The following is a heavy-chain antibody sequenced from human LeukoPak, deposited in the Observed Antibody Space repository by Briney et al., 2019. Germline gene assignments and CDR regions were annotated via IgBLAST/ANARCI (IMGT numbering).Heavy chain of an antibody. CDR3: ATNYYDSSGLGAFDI. J-gene: IGHJ3*02. Sequence: SETLSLTCTVSGGSISSYYWSWIRQPPGKGLEWIGYIYYSGSTNYNPSLKSRVTISVDTSKNQFSLKLSSVTAADTAVYYCATNYYDSSGLGAFDIWGQGTMVTVSS. CDR1: GGSISSYY. V-gene: IGHV4-59*01. D-gene: IGHD3-22*01. CDR2: IYYSGST.